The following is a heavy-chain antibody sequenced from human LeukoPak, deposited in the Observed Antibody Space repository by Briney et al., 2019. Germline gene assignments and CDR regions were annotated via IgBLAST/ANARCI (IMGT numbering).Heavy chain of an antibody. V-gene: IGHV3-7*01. Sequence: PGGSLRLSCAASGFMFSKYAMSWVRQAPRKGLEWVASIKHDGSEKYYVDSVRGRFTISRDNTMNSLYLQMSSLRAEDTAVYYCATDRGWRTSGYYLYYFEYWGQGTLVTFSS. CDR1: GFMFSKYA. D-gene: IGHD3-3*01. J-gene: IGHJ4*02. CDR2: IKHDGSEK. CDR3: ATDRGWRTSGYYLYYFEY.